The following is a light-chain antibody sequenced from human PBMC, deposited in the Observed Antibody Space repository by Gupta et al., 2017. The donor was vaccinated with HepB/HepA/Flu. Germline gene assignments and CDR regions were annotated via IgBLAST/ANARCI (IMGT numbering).Light chain of an antibody. CDR2: DIS. CDR3: QQYGSSPLT. V-gene: IGKV3-20*01. CDR1: QSITRTY. J-gene: IGKJ4*01. Sequence: ENVLTQSPGTLSLSPGERATLSCRASQSITRTYLAWYQQKPGQAPRLLIYDISTRATGTPDRFSGSGSGTDFTLTISRLEPEDCAIYYCQQYGSSPLTFGGGTRVEIK.